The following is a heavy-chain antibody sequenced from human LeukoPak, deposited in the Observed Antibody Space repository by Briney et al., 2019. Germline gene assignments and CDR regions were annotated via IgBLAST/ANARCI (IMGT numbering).Heavy chain of an antibody. Sequence: SETLSLTCTVSGGSISSYYWSWIRQPPGKGLEWIGYIYYSGSTNYNPSLKSRVTISVDTSKNQFSLKLSSVTAADTAVYYCARESDIAAAGTSGFDYWGQGTLVTVSS. D-gene: IGHD6-13*01. CDR1: GGSISSYY. V-gene: IGHV4-59*01. J-gene: IGHJ4*02. CDR2: IYYSGST. CDR3: ARESDIAAAGTSGFDY.